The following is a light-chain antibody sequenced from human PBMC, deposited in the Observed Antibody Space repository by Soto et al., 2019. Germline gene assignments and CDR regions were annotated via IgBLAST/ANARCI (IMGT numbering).Light chain of an antibody. CDR2: EAS. CDR1: QDIRNY. CDR3: QQYVNFPIT. V-gene: IGKV1-33*01. J-gene: IGKJ5*01. Sequence: DIQLTQSPSSLSASVVDRVSIHSQASQDIRNYLNWYQQKAGKAPKLLIYEASNRDTGVPTRFSGSGSGTDFIFTISSLQPEDFATYYCQQYVNFPITFGQGTRPEIK.